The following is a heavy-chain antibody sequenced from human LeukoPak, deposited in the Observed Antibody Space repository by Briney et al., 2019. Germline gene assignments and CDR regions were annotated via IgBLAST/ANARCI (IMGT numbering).Heavy chain of an antibody. Sequence: SGTLSLTCTVSGGSISSYYWSWIRQPPGKGLEWIGYIYYSGSTNYNPSLKSRVTISVDTSKNQFSLKLSSVTAADTAVYYCARPPGYYYDSSDWGQGTLVTVSS. CDR2: IYYSGST. CDR3: ARPPGYYYDSSD. J-gene: IGHJ4*02. V-gene: IGHV4-59*01. D-gene: IGHD3-22*01. CDR1: GGSISSYY.